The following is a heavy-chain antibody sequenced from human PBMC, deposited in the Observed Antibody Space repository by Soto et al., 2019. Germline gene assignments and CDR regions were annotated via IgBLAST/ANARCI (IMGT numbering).Heavy chain of an antibody. CDR3: AKSRDPSKVAAPYYFDY. D-gene: IGHD6-19*01. CDR2: VSYDGSNI. V-gene: IGHV3-30*18. CDR1: GFTFSSYA. J-gene: IGHJ4*02. Sequence: GGSLRLSCAASGFTFSSYAMHWVRQAPGKGLEWIIIVSYDGSNIYYTDSVKGRFTVSRDNSKNTLYLQMNSLRDEDTAVYYCAKSRDPSKVAAPYYFDYWGQGTLVTVSS.